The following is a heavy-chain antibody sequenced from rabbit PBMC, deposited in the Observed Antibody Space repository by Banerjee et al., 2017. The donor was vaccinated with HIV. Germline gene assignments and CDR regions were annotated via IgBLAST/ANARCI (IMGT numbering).Heavy chain of an antibody. D-gene: IGHD8-1*01. J-gene: IGHJ6*01. Sequence: QEQLVESGGDLVKPGASLTLTCKASGLDFSSSYWICWVRQAPGKGLEWIACIYVGSSGSTYYASWAKGRFTISKTSSTSVTLQITSLTAADSATYFCARGGVGTTYPYGGMDLWGPGTLVTVS. CDR2: IYVGSSGST. CDR3: ARGGVGTTYPYGGMDL. CDR1: GLDFSSSYW. V-gene: IGHV1S45*01.